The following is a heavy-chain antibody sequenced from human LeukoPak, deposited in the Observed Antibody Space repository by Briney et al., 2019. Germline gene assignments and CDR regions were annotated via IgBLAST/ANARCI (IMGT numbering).Heavy chain of an antibody. CDR1: GGSISSYY. Sequence: SETLSLTCNVSGGSISSYYWSWLRQTPRKGLEWIGYIYYSGSTNYNPSLKSRVTISVDTSKNQFSLKLSSVTAADTAVYYCARDTKQQLITLHWFDPWGQGTLVTVSS. D-gene: IGHD6-13*01. CDR2: IYYSGST. J-gene: IGHJ5*02. CDR3: ARDTKQQLITLHWFDP. V-gene: IGHV4-59*12.